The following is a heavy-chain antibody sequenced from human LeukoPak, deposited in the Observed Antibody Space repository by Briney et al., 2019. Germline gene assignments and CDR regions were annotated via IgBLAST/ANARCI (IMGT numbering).Heavy chain of an antibody. CDR3: ARLLVYNSGGEAFDY. CDR2: ISSSGSTI. Sequence: GWSLRLSCAASGFTFSSYEMNWVRQAPGKGLEWVSYISSSGSTIYYADSVKGRFTISRDNAKNSLYLQMNSLRAEDTAVYYCARLLVYNSGGEAFDYWGPGTLVTVSS. J-gene: IGHJ4*02. D-gene: IGHD3-10*01. CDR1: GFTFSSYE. V-gene: IGHV3-48*03.